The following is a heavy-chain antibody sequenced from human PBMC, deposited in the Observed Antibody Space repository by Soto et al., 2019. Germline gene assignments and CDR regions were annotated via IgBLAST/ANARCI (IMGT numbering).Heavy chain of an antibody. CDR2: INQDGSEE. Sequence: EVQLVESGGGLVQPGGSLRLSCAASGFTFNSYWMKWVRQSPVKGLEWVANINQDGSEENYVESVRGRFTISRDNAKNSLYLQMSSLRAEDTAIYYCVRGPGDGNDGTFNYWGQGTLVAVSS. CDR3: VRGPGDGNDGTFNY. J-gene: IGHJ4*02. CDR1: GFTFNSYW. D-gene: IGHD5-12*01. V-gene: IGHV3-7*05.